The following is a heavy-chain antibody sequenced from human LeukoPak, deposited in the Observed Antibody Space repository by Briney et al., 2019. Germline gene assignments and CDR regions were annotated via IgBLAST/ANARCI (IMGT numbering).Heavy chain of an antibody. CDR3: ARGRGFRYSYGLYTPYGYYFDY. Sequence: SETLSLTCTVSGDSINSLDLWSWVRQPPGKGLEWIGEMYLSGTTHSNPSVKSRVTISIDKSKNQFFLNLSSVTAADTAVYYCARGRGFRYSYGLYTPYGYYFDYWGQGTLVTVSS. V-gene: IGHV4-4*02. D-gene: IGHD5-18*01. CDR2: MYLSGTT. CDR1: GDSINSLDL. J-gene: IGHJ4*02.